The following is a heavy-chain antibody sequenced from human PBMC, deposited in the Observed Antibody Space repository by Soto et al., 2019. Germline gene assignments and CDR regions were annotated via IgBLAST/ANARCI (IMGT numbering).Heavy chain of an antibody. D-gene: IGHD3-22*01. Sequence: EVQLVESGGGLVKPGGSLRLSCAASGFTFSSYSMNWVRQAPGKGLEWVSSISSSSSYIYYADSVKGRFTISRDNAKNSLYLQMNRLRAEDTAVYYCARDVTSSTYYYLSHGGFDHWGQGTLVTVSS. J-gene: IGHJ5*02. V-gene: IGHV3-21*01. CDR1: GFTFSSYS. CDR3: ARDVTSSTYYYLSHGGFDH. CDR2: ISSSSSYI.